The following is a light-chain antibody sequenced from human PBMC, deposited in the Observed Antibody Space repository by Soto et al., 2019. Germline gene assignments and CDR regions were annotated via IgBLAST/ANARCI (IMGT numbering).Light chain of an antibody. J-gene: IGKJ1*01. CDR1: QRFGNGY. Sequence: EIVLTQFPATLSVSPGERATLSCRASQRFGNGYLSWYQQKSGQAPRLLIYRASTRATGVPARFSGGGSGTDFTLTISSLQPEDFAVYYCQQDYSLPWTFGQGTKVDI. V-gene: IGKV3D-7*01. CDR2: RAS. CDR3: QQDYSLPWT.